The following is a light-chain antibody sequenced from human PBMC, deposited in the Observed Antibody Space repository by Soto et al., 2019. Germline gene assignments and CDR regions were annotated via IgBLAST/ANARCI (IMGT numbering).Light chain of an antibody. CDR1: QGISSY. V-gene: IGKV1-8*01. CDR2: AAS. CDR3: QQYYSYPFM. J-gene: IGKJ1*01. Sequence: AIQLTQSPSSLSASVGDRVTITCRASQGISSYLAWYQQKPGKAPKLLIYAASTLQSGVPSRFSGSGSGTDFTLTISCLQSEDFATYYCQQYYSYPFMFGQGTKVDIK.